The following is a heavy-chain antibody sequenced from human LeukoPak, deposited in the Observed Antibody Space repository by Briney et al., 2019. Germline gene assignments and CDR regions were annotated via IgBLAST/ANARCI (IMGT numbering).Heavy chain of an antibody. J-gene: IGHJ4*02. V-gene: IGHV3-7*01. D-gene: IGHD2-2*01. CDR2: IKQDGSDK. CDR3: ARVLPVASRDY. CDR1: GFTFSTYW. Sequence: GGSLRLSCAASGFTFSTYWMSWVRQAPGKGLEWVANIKQDGSDKFYVDSVKGRFTISRDNAKNSMYLQMNSLRAEDTAVYYCARVLPVASRDYWGQGTLVTVSS.